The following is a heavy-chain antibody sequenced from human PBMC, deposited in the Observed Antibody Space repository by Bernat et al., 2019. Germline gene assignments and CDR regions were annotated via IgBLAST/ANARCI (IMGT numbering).Heavy chain of an antibody. J-gene: IGHJ6*03. CDR2: INHSGST. CDR1: GGSFSGYY. D-gene: IGHD2-2*01. Sequence: QVQLQQWGAGLLKPSETLSLTCAVYGGSFSGYYWSWIRQPPGQVLEWIGEINHSGSTNYNPSLKGRVTISVEASKNQLSRKLGSVTAADTYVYYCARAVVPAEGKHRPGRHYYYYMDVWGSGTTVTVSS. V-gene: IGHV4-34*01. CDR3: ARAVVPAEGKHRPGRHYYYYMDV.